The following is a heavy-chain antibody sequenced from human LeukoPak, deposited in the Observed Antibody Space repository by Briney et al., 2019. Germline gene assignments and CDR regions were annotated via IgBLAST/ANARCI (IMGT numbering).Heavy chain of an antibody. D-gene: IGHD3-16*01. CDR3: ATVRKGGDSLYFDY. CDR1: GGSISSYY. J-gene: IGHJ4*02. V-gene: IGHV4-30-4*01. Sequence: SETLSLTCTVSGGSISSYYWSWIRQPPGKGLEWIGYIYYSGSTYYNPSLKSRVTISVDTSENQFSLKLSSVTAADTAVYYCATVRKGGDSLYFDYWGQGALVIVSS. CDR2: IYYSGST.